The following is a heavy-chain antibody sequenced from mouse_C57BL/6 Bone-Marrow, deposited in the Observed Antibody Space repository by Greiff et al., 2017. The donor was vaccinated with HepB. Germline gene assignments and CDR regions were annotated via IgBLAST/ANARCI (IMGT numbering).Heavy chain of an antibody. J-gene: IGHJ2*01. CDR1: GYTFTDYE. CDR3: TRFYYDY. CDR2: IDPETGGT. V-gene: IGHV1-15*01. Sequence: QVQLQQSGAELVRPGASVTLSCKASGYTFTDYEMHWVKQTPVHGLEWIGAIDPETGGTAYNQKFKGKAILTADKSSSAAYMELRSLTSEDSAVYYCTRFYYDYWGQGTTLTVSS.